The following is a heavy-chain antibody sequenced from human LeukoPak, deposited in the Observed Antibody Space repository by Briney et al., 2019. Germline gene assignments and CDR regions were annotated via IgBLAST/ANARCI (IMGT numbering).Heavy chain of an antibody. CDR1: GYTFTSYY. CDR3: ASNYDSSGYYQI. V-gene: IGHV1-46*01. J-gene: IGHJ4*02. D-gene: IGHD3-22*01. CDR2: INPSGGST. Sequence: ASVKVSCKASGYTFTSYYMHWVRQAPGQGLEWMGIINPSGGSTSYAQKFQGRVTMTRDMSTSTVYMELSSLRSEDTAMYYCASNYDSSGYYQIWGQGTLVTVSS.